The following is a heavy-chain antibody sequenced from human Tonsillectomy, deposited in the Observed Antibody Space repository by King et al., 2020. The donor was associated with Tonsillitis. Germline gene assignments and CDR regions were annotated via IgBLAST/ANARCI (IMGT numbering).Heavy chain of an antibody. CDR1: GGSISTYY. CDR2: IYYSWST. CDR3: ARGRGYSYAHYDY. Sequence: QLQESGPGLVKPSETLSLTCTVSGGSISTYYWSWIRQPPGKGLEWIGYIYYSWSTNYNSSLNSRVTISIDTSKNQFSLKLSSVTAADTAVYYCARGRGYSYAHYDYWGQGTLVTVSS. V-gene: IGHV4-59*01. D-gene: IGHD5-18*01. J-gene: IGHJ4*02.